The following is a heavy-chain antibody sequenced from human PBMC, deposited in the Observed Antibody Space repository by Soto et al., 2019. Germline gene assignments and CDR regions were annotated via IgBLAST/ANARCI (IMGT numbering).Heavy chain of an antibody. V-gene: IGHV1-69*12. CDR2: IIPIFGTA. J-gene: IGHJ6*02. Sequence: QVQLVQSGAEVKKPGSSVKVSCKASGGTFSSYAISWVRQAPGQGLEWMGGIIPIFGTANYAQKFQGRVTITADESTSTGYMALSSLRSEDTAVYYCARHSGLERGHYYYGMDVWGQGTTVTVSS. CDR3: ARHSGLERGHYYYGMDV. CDR1: GGTFSSYA. D-gene: IGHD1-1*01.